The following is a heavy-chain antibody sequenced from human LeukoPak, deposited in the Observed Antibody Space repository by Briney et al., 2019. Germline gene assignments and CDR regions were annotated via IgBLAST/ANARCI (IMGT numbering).Heavy chain of an antibody. CDR2: IRYDGSNK. CDR1: GFTFSSYG. Sequence: GGSLRLSCAASGFTFSSYGMHWVRQAPGKGLEWVAFIRYDGSNKYYADSVKGRFTISRDNSKNTLYLQMNSLRAEDTAVYYCVKVGHYSSSWDFDYWGQGTLVTVSS. V-gene: IGHV3-30*02. J-gene: IGHJ4*02. D-gene: IGHD6-13*01. CDR3: VKVGHYSSSWDFDY.